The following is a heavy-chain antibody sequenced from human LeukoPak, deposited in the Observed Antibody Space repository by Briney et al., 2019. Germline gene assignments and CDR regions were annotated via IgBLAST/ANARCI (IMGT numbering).Heavy chain of an antibody. V-gene: IGHV4-59*01. CDR3: ARARAHCTNGVCYEYYFDY. CDR2: IYYSGST. Sequence: PSETLSLTCTVSGGSISSYYWSWIRQPPGKGLEWIGYIYYSGSTNYNPSLKSRVTISVDTSKNQFSLKLSSVTAADTAVYYCARARAHCTNGVCYEYYFDYWGQGTLVAVS. CDR1: GGSISSYY. J-gene: IGHJ4*02. D-gene: IGHD2-8*01.